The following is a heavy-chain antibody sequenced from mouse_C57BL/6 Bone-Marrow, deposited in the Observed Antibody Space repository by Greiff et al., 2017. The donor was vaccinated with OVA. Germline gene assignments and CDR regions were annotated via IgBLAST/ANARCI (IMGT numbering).Heavy chain of an antibody. CDR3: VRQEFAY. CDR1: GFSFNTYA. CDR2: IRSKSNNYAT. J-gene: IGHJ3*01. Sequence: EVKVVESGGGLVQPKGSLKLSCAASGFSFNTYAMNWVRQAPGKGLEWVACIRSKSNNYATYYADSVKARFTISREESESMLYLQMNNLKTEDTAMYYCVRQEFAYWGQGTLVTVSA. V-gene: IGHV10-1*01.